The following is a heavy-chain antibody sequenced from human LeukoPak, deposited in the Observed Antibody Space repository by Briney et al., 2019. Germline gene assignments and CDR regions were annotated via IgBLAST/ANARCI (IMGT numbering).Heavy chain of an antibody. V-gene: IGHV1-24*01. Sequence: GASVKVSCMVSGYRLSELSMHWVRQAPGKGLEWMGGLDVEDDEPIYAQRFQGRVIMTEDTSTDTAYMELSSLRSEDTAVYYCATEATSPDYNYYMDVWGKGTTVTVSS. CDR1: GYRLSELS. CDR3: ATEATSPDYNYYMDV. D-gene: IGHD2-2*01. J-gene: IGHJ6*03. CDR2: LDVEDDEP.